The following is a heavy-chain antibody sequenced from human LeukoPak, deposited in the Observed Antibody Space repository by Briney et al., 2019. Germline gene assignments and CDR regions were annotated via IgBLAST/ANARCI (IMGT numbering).Heavy chain of an antibody. CDR3: ARRGYSGYDFYIDY. CDR2: INPNSGGT. D-gene: IGHD5-12*01. J-gene: IGHJ4*02. V-gene: IGHV1-2*02. CDR1: GYTFTGYY. Sequence: ASVKVSCKASGYTFTGYYMHWVRQAPGQGLEWMGWINPNSGGTNFAQKFQGRVTMTRDTSISTAYMELSRLRSDDTAVYYCARRGYSGYDFYIDYWGQGTLVTVSS.